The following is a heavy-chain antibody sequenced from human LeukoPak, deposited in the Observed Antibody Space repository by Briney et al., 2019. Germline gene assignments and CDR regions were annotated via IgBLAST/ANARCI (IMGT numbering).Heavy chain of an antibody. V-gene: IGHV3-74*01. CDR1: GFTFSSYW. Sequence: GGSLRLSCAASGFTFSSYWMHWVRQAPGKGLVWVSRINSDGSSTNYADSVKGRFTISRDNAKNTLYLQMNSLRAEDTAVYYCAKDQGSAVAAAFDYWGQGTLVTVSS. D-gene: IGHD6-19*01. CDR2: INSDGSST. J-gene: IGHJ4*02. CDR3: AKDQGSAVAAAFDY.